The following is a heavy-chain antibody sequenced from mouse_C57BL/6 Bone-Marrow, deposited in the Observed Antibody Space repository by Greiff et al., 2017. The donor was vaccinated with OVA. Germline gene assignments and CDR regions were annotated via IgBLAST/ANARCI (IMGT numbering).Heavy chain of an antibody. J-gene: IGHJ2*01. CDR2: IHPNSGST. D-gene: IGHD2-4*01. CDR1: GYTFTSYW. V-gene: IGHV1-64*01. Sequence: VQLQQPGAELVKPGASVKLSCKASGYTFTSYWMHWVKQRPGQGLEWIGMIHPNSGSTNYNEKFKSKATLTVDKSSSTAYMQLSSLTSEDSAVYYCARSYYDDDEGDYWGQGTTLTVSS. CDR3: ARSYYDDDEGDY.